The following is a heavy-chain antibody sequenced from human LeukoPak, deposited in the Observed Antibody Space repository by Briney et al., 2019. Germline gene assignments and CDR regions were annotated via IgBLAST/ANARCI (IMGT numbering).Heavy chain of an antibody. CDR2: ISSSSSYI. Sequence: GGSLRLSCATPGFTFSSYSMNWVRQAPGKGLEWVSSISSSSSYIYYADSLKGRFTISRDNAKNSLYLQMNSLRAEDTAVYYCAREDSGYTYGTNGYWGQGTLVTVSS. J-gene: IGHJ4*02. D-gene: IGHD5-18*01. CDR1: GFTFSSYS. CDR3: AREDSGYTYGTNGY. V-gene: IGHV3-21*01.